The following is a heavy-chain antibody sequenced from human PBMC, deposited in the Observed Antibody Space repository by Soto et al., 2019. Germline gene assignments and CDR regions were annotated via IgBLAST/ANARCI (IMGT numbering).Heavy chain of an antibody. CDR3: AKSGGGTNYYYAMDV. D-gene: IGHD2-15*01. CDR1: GFTFSLYA. J-gene: IGHJ6*02. CDR2: ISGSGVNT. Sequence: EVQLLESGGGLVQPGGSLRLSCAASGFTFSLYAMTWVRQAPGKGLEWVSVISGSGVNTYYADSVKGRFTVSRDNSKNTLSLQMSSLGVEDTAVYYCAKSGGGTNYYYAMDVWGRGTTVNVSS. V-gene: IGHV3-23*01.